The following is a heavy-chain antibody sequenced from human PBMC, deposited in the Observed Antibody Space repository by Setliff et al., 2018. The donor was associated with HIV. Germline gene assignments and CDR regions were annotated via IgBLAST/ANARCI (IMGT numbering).Heavy chain of an antibody. Sequence: SETLSLTCNVSGGSIGSYHWAWIRQSPGKGLEYIGNIRHSGYTNYNPSLKSRLNMSVDTSNYQISLKLTAVTAADTAVYYCAREFSERSPNPDQYYYYMDVWGKGTTVTVSS. CDR3: AREFSERSPNPDQYYYYMDV. J-gene: IGHJ6*03. D-gene: IGHD6-19*01. CDR2: IRHSGYT. CDR1: GGSIGSYH. V-gene: IGHV4-59*01.